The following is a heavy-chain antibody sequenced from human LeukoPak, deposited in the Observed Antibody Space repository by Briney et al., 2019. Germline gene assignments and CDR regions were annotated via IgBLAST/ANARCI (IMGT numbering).Heavy chain of an antibody. Sequence: GGSLRLSCEASGFSFSRYWMSWVRQAPVRGLEWVANIKPDGSEIYYVDSVKGRFTISRDNSKNTLYLQMNSLRAEDTAAYYCTALTGSGSQEIDYWGQGTLVTVSS. J-gene: IGHJ4*02. V-gene: IGHV3-7*03. CDR1: GFSFSRYW. D-gene: IGHD3-22*01. CDR3: TALTGSGSQEIDY. CDR2: IKPDGSEI.